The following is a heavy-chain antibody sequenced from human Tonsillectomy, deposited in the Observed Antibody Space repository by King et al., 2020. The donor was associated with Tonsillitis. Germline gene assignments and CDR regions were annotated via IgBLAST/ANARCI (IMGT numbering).Heavy chain of an antibody. Sequence: VQLVESGGGLVQPGGSLRLSCAASGFTFSNYAMSWVRQAPGMGLEWVSAISGSGNTKYYADSVKGRFTISRDNSKNTLYLQMNSLRAEDTAKYYCAKAPSNGDYAPGGHDYWGQGTLVTVSS. CDR3: AKAPSNGDYAPGGHDY. J-gene: IGHJ4*02. CDR1: GFTFSNYA. D-gene: IGHD4-17*01. V-gene: IGHV3-23*04. CDR2: ISGSGNTK.